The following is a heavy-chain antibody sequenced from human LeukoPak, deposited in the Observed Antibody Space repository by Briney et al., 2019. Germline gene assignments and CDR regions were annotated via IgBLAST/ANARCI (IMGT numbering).Heavy chain of an antibody. CDR1: GFTFSSYW. V-gene: IGHV3-7*01. CDR3: ARAVSYYDSSGLYYFDY. Sequence: PGGSLRLSCAASGFTFSSYWMSWVRQAPGKGLERVANIKQDGSEKYYVDSVKGRFTISRDNAKNSLYLQMNSLRAEDTAVYYCARAVSYYDSSGLYYFDYWGQGTLVTVSS. D-gene: IGHD3-22*01. J-gene: IGHJ4*02. CDR2: IKQDGSEK.